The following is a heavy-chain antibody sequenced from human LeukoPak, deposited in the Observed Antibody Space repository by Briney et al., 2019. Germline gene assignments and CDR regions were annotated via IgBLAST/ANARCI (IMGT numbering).Heavy chain of an antibody. CDR3: ARHAADLKSYSNGLDC. J-gene: IGHJ5*01. Sequence: PSETLSLTCAVSGYSISSGYYWGWIRQPPGKGLEWIGSIYHSGSIYYNPSLKSRVTISVDTSKNQFSLKLSSVTAADTAVYYCARHAADLKSYSNGLDCWGQGTLVTVSS. CDR1: GYSISSGYY. CDR2: IYHSGSI. V-gene: IGHV4-38-2*01. D-gene: IGHD4-11*01.